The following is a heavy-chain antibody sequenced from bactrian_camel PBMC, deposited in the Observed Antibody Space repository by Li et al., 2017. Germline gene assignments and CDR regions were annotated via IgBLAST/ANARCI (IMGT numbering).Heavy chain of an antibody. V-gene: IGHV3S55*01. CDR2: IRTHGWT. CDR3: LAEYDDGNSPTFCAALQVNAGLDY. D-gene: IGHD1*01. J-gene: IGHJ4*01. Sequence: HVQLVESGGGSVQVGGSLRLSCVASGYTYSGGYCMGWFRQSLGKERERVATIRTHGWTDYDNSVKGRFTISKDSVKNTVYLQMNSLNHEDTGMYRCLAEYDDGNSPTFCAALQVNAGLDYGGLGTQVTVSS. CDR1: GYTYSGGYC.